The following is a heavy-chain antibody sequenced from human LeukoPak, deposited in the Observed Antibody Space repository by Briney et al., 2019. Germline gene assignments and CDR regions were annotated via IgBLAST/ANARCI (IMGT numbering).Heavy chain of an antibody. CDR3: ARRTSLGYCSGGSCYEFGYYYYCGMDV. Sequence: GSLRLSCAASGFTFSSYSMNWVRQAPGKGLEWVSYISSSSSTIYYADSVKGRFTISRDNAKNSLYLQMNSLRAEDTAVYYCARRTSLGYCSGGSCYEFGYYYYCGMDVWGQGTTVTVSS. D-gene: IGHD2-15*01. J-gene: IGHJ6*02. CDR2: ISSSSSTI. CDR1: GFTFSSYS. V-gene: IGHV3-48*01.